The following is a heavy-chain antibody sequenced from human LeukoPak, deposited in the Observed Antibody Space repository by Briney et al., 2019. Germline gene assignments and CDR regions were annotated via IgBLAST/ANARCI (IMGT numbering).Heavy chain of an antibody. V-gene: IGHV3-30*04. CDR3: AKDLAVGAGAYPFDY. J-gene: IGHJ4*02. D-gene: IGHD1-26*01. Sequence: PGRSLRLSCAASGFTFSSYAMHWVRQAPGKGLEWVAVISYDGSKKYYADSVKGRFTISRDNSKNTLYLQMNSLRAEDTAVYYCAKDLAVGAGAYPFDYWGQGTLVTVSS. CDR1: GFTFSSYA. CDR2: ISYDGSKK.